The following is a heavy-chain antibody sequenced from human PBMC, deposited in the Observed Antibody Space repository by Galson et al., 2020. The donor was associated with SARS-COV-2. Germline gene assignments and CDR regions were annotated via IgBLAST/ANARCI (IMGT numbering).Heavy chain of an antibody. V-gene: IGHV4-38-2*01. Sequence: SQTLSLTCAVSGYSINSDFYWAWIRQPPGKGLEWIGSIHHSGTTYQNPSLKSPVAISLDTSKNQFSLNLSSMTAADTAVYYCARPSSSGYYSIWYFDLWGRGTLVTVSS. D-gene: IGHD3-22*01. CDR1: GYSINSDFY. CDR3: ARPSSSGYYSIWYFDL. CDR2: IHHSGTT. J-gene: IGHJ2*01.